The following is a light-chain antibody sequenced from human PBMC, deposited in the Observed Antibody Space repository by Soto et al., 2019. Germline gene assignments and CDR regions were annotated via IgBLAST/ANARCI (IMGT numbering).Light chain of an antibody. CDR3: MQRKDFPRT. J-gene: IGKJ1*01. Sequence: VMTQTPLSLPVAPGETASISCRSSQSLLHREDGNTYLDWYLQRPGQSPQLLIYGISSRASGVPDRFNGSGSGTDFTLKISRVEAGDVGVFYCMQRKDFPRTFGQGTKVQI. CDR2: GIS. CDR1: QSLLHREDGNTY. V-gene: IGKV2-40*01.